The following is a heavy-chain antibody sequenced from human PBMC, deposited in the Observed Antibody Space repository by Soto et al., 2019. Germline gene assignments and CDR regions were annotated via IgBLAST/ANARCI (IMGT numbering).Heavy chain of an antibody. D-gene: IGHD2-2*01. V-gene: IGHV1-58*01. CDR1: GFTFTNSA. CDR3: ARGAAIWSYWFDP. J-gene: IGHJ5*02. Sequence: SVKVSCKTSGFTFTNSAVQWVRQARGQSLEWIGWIIVGSGQTKSAQKIQERLTITRDISTSTVYMELSSLNSEDTAVYYCARGAAIWSYWFDPWGQGTLVTVSS. CDR2: IIVGSGQT.